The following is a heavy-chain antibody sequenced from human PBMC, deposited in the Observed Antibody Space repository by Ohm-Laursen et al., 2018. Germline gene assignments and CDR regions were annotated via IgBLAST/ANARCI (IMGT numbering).Heavy chain of an antibody. D-gene: IGHD5-24*01. CDR3: ARVSRGTLQSP. CDR1: GFNFSTYW. Sequence: SLRLSCAAAGFNFSTYWMTWVRQAPGKGLEWVANIKQDGSEKYYVDSVKGRFTISRDNAKNSLFLQMHSLSAEDTAVYYCARVSRGTLQSPWGQGTLVTVSS. CDR2: IKQDGSEK. V-gene: IGHV3-7*01. J-gene: IGHJ5*02.